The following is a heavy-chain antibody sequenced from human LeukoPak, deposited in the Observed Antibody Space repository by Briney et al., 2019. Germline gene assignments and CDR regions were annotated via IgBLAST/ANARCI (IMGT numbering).Heavy chain of an antibody. Sequence: GGSLRLSCAASGVTFSSYSMNWVRQAPGKGLEWVSSISSSSSYIYYADSVKGRFTISRDNAKNSLYLQMNSLRAEDTAVYYCARAARTGRLGYYFDYWGQGTLVTVSS. CDR2: ISSSSSYI. J-gene: IGHJ4*02. D-gene: IGHD3/OR15-3a*01. CDR3: ARAARTGRLGYYFDY. V-gene: IGHV3-21*01. CDR1: GVTFSSYS.